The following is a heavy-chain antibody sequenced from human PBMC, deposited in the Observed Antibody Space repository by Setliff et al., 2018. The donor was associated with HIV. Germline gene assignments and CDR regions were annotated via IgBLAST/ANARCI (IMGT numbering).Heavy chain of an antibody. CDR3: ARDPRLTALDL. V-gene: IGHV4-34*01. CDR1: GGSFSDYY. CDR2: IDHRGRP. J-gene: IGHJ3*01. Sequence: SETLSLTCGIYGGSFSDYYWSWIRQPPGKGLEWIGEIDHRGRPKYNPSLNSRVTMSVDKSRNQFSLKVSSVTAADTAVYYCARDPRLTALDLWGPGTMVTVSS.